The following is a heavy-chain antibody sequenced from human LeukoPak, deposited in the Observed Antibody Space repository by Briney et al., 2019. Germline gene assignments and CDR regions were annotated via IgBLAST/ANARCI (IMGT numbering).Heavy chain of an antibody. Sequence: GGSLRLSCAASGFTFSSYGMHWVRQAPGKGLEWVAYIQYDGSNEQYADSVKGRFSISRDSSKNILYLQMNSLRAEDMALYYCAKDRGYSYGYYLDYWGQGTLVTVSS. J-gene: IGHJ4*02. CDR1: GFTFSSYG. D-gene: IGHD5-18*01. CDR3: AKDRGYSYGYYLDY. CDR2: IQYDGSNE. V-gene: IGHV3-30*02.